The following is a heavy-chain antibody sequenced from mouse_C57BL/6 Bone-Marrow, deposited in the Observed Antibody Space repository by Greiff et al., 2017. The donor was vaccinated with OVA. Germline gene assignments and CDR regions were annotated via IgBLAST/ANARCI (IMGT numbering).Heavy chain of an antibody. CDR2: IYPRSGNT. Sequence: QVQLKESGAELARPGASVKLSCKASGYTFTSYGISWVKQRTGQGLEWIGEIYPRSGNTYYNEKFKGKATLTADKSSSTAYMELRSLTSEDSAVYFCAREGGILYAMDYWGQGTSVTVSS. J-gene: IGHJ4*01. CDR1: GYTFTSYG. V-gene: IGHV1-81*01. CDR3: AREGGILYAMDY.